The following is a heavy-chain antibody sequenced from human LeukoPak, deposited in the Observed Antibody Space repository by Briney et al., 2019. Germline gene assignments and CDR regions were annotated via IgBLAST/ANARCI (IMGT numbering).Heavy chain of an antibody. CDR2: IYYSGST. CDR1: GGSISSSSYY. CDR3: ARHPIHYYDSSGFVDY. D-gene: IGHD3-22*01. Sequence: SETLSLTCTVSGGSISSSSYYWGWIRQPPGKGLEWIGSIYYSGSTYYNPSLKSRVTISVDTSKNQFSLKLSSVTAADTAVYYCARHPIHYYDSSGFVDYWGQGTLVTVSS. V-gene: IGHV4-39*01. J-gene: IGHJ4*02.